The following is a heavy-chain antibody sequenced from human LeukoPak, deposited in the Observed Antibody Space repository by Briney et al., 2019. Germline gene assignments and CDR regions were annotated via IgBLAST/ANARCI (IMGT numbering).Heavy chain of an antibody. CDR3: ARLGLGGAFDI. CDR2: TYYRSKWYN. J-gene: IGHJ3*02. D-gene: IGHD2-15*01. V-gene: IGHV6-1*01. CDR1: GDSVSSNSAV. Sequence: SQTLSLTCAISGDSVSSNSAVWHWIRQSPSRGLEWLGRTYYRSKWYNDYAVSVKSRITIKPDTSKNQFSLQLNSATPEDTAVYYCARLGLGGAFDIWGQGTMVTVSS.